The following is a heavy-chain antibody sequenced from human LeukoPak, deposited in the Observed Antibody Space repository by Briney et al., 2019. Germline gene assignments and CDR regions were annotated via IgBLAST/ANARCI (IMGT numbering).Heavy chain of an antibody. V-gene: IGHV1-46*01. CDR3: AKSHVSTATGTGRYFDY. D-gene: IGHD3-9*01. J-gene: IGHJ4*02. CDR2: ISAYNGNT. CDR1: GYTFTSYY. Sequence: ASVKVSCKASGYTFTSYYMHWVRQAPGQGLEWMGWISAYNGNTNYAQKLQGRVTMTRDTSTSTVYMELSSLRSEETAVYYCAKSHVSTATGTGRYFDYWGQGTLVTVSS.